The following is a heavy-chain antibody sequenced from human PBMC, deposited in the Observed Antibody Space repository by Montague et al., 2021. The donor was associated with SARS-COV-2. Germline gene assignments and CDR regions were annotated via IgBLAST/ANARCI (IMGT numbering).Heavy chain of an antibody. J-gene: IGHJ4*02. CDR2: IHHSGTA. CDR1: GVSFTNYY. D-gene: IGHD1-26*01. V-gene: IGHV4-34*01. CDR3: VYGGYYKYESGGG. Sequence: SETLSLTCAVSGVSFTNYYWAWICQPPGQGMEWIAEIHHSGTATYNPSLTSRGTISIDTPKNQYSLYVVSMTAADTAVYVCVYGGYYKYESGGGWGQGTMVTVSS.